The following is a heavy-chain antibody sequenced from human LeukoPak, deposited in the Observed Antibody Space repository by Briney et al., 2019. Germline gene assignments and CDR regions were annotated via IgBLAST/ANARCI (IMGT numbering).Heavy chain of an antibody. CDR1: GFTFISYE. D-gene: IGHD2-2*01. J-gene: IGHJ4*02. Sequence: GGSLRLSCAASGFTFISYEMNWVRQAPGKGLEGVAYISSSGTTIHYADSVKGRFTISRDNAKNTLYLQMNSLRAEDTAVYYCARALTTSWYYFDYWGQGTPVTVSS. V-gene: IGHV3-48*03. CDR2: ISSSGTTI. CDR3: ARALTTSWYYFDY.